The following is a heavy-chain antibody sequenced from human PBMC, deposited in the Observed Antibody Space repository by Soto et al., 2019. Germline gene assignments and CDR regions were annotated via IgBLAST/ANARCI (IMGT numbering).Heavy chain of an antibody. V-gene: IGHV4-4*07. CDR1: GSSLSSYY. J-gene: IGHJ4*02. CDR3: ARDTQRGYTYVFDY. CDR2: IYTSGST. D-gene: IGHD5-18*01. Sequence: NPSETLSLTCTVPGSSLSSYYWSWIRRPAGKGLEWIGRIYTSGSTDYNPSLKSRVTMSVDTSRNQFSLKVSSVTAADTAVYYCARDTQRGYTYVFDYWGQGTLVTVSS.